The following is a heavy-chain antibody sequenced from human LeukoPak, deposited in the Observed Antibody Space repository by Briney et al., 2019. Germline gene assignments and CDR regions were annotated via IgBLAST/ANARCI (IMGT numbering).Heavy chain of an antibody. CDR2: IWYDGSNK. CDR1: GFTFSNYG. Sequence: GRSLRLSCAGSGFTFSNYGMNWVRQAPGKGLEWVAVIWYDGSNKYYADSVKGRFTISRDNSENTVYLQMNSLRAEDTAVYYCARLGSKWSFDYWGQGTLVIVSS. CDR3: ARLGSKWSFDY. V-gene: IGHV3-33*01. J-gene: IGHJ4*02. D-gene: IGHD2-15*01.